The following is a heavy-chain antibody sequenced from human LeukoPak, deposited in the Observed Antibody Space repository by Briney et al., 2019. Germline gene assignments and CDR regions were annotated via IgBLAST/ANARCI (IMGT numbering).Heavy chain of an antibody. CDR3: ARASALWFGESDYFDY. CDR2: ISSSGSTI. Sequence: GGSLRLSCAASGFTFSSYEMNWVRQAPGKGLEWVSYISSSGSTIYYADSVKGRFTISRDNAKNSLYLQMNSLRAEDTAVYYCARASALWFGESDYFDYWGQGTLVTVSS. CDR1: GFTFSSYE. V-gene: IGHV3-48*03. J-gene: IGHJ4*02. D-gene: IGHD3-10*01.